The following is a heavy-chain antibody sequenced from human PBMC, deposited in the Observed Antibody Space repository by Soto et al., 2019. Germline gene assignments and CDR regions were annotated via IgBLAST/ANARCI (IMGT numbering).Heavy chain of an antibody. J-gene: IGHJ3*02. CDR2: IYPGDSDT. CDR3: ARGVNQKNAFDI. Sequence: PGESLKISCKGSGYSFTSYWIGWVRQMPGKGLEWMGIIYPGDSDTRYSPSFQGQVTISADKSISTAYLQMNSLRAEDTAVYYCARGVNQKNAFDIWGQGTMVTVSS. CDR1: GYSFTSYW. V-gene: IGHV5-51*01. D-gene: IGHD3-16*01.